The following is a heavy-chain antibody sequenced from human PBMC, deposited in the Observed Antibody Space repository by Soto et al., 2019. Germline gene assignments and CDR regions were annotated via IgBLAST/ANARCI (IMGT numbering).Heavy chain of an antibody. CDR1: GFTFSSYA. Sequence: EVQLVESGGGLVQPGGSLRLSCAASGFTFSSYAMHWVRQAPGKGLEYVSAVSTNGASTYYANSVKGRFTISRDNSNNTLYLKMGSLRAEDMAVYYFARRGFAYCSGGTCGYAFDIWGQGTMVTVSS. V-gene: IGHV3-64*01. CDR3: ARRGFAYCSGGTCGYAFDI. J-gene: IGHJ3*02. D-gene: IGHD2-15*01. CDR2: VSTNGAST.